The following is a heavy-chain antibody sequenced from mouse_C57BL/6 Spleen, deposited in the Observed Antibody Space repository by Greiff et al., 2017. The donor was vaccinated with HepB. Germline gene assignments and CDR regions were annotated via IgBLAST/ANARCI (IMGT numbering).Heavy chain of an antibody. CDR3: AKGNYDYDGRNYFDY. J-gene: IGHJ2*01. Sequence: QVQLKESGPGLVQPSQSLSITCTVSGFSLTSYGVHWVRQSPGKGLEWLGVIWRGGSTDYNAAFMSRLSITKDNSKSQVFFKMNSLQADDTAIYYCAKGNYDYDGRNYFDYWGQGTTLTVSS. V-gene: IGHV2-5*01. D-gene: IGHD2-4*01. CDR1: GFSLTSYG. CDR2: IWRGGST.